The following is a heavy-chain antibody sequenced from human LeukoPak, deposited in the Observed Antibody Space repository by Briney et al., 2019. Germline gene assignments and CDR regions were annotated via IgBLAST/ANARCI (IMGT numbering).Heavy chain of an antibody. Sequence: ASVKVSCRASGYTFTGYYLHWVRQAPGQGLDWMGWINPNSGGTTYAQNFKGRVTMTWDTSISTAYMELSRLRSDDTAVYYCAREWELLRKYLYHWGQGTLVTVSS. D-gene: IGHD1-26*01. CDR3: AREWELLRKYLYH. V-gene: IGHV1-2*02. J-gene: IGHJ1*01. CDR1: GYTFTGYY. CDR2: INPNSGGT.